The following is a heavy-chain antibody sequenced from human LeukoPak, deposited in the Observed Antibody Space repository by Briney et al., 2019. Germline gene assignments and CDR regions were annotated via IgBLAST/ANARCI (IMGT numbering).Heavy chain of an antibody. Sequence: GASVKVSCKASGGTFSSYAISWVRQAPGQGLEWMGGIIPIFGTANYAQKFQGRVTITADESTSTAYMELSGLRSEDTAVYYCARANYDFWSGHHGANWFDPWGQGTLVTVSS. CDR3: ARANYDFWSGHHGANWFDP. CDR1: GGTFSSYA. D-gene: IGHD3-3*01. J-gene: IGHJ5*02. CDR2: IIPIFGTA. V-gene: IGHV1-69*01.